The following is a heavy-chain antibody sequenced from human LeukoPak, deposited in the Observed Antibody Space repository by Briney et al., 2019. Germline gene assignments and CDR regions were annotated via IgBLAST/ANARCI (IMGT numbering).Heavy chain of an antibody. CDR2: ISSSSSYI. J-gene: IGHJ4*02. CDR3: ARGDYYDSSGYPYYIDY. V-gene: IGHV3-21*01. Sequence: ETLSLTCTVSGGSISSSIYYWGWIRQPPGKGLEWVSSISSSSSYIYYADSVKGRFTISRDNAKNSLYLQMNSLRAEDTAVYYCARGDYYDSSGYPYYIDYWGQGTLVTVSS. D-gene: IGHD3-22*01. CDR1: GGSISSSIY.